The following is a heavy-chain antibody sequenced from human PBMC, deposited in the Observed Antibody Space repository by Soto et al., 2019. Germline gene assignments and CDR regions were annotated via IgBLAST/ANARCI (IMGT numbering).Heavy chain of an antibody. CDR2: IYPGDSDT. CDR1: GRSFTSYW. Sequence: PGEPLKISCRGSGRSFTSYWIGWVRQMPGKGLEWMGIIYPGDSDTRYSPSFQGQVTISADKSISTAYLQWSSLKASDTAMYYCARQVVTAIDYYYYGMDAWGQGTTVTVSS. D-gene: IGHD2-21*02. J-gene: IGHJ6*02. CDR3: ARQVVTAIDYYYYGMDA. V-gene: IGHV5-51*01.